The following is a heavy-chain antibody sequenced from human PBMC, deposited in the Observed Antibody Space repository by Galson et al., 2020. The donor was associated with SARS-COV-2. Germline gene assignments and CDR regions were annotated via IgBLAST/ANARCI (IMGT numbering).Heavy chain of an antibody. D-gene: IGHD2-21*01. CDR3: TTVHCGGDCYSGSAFDI. J-gene: IGHJ3*02. CDR2: IKSKTDGGTT. CDR1: GFTFSNAW. V-gene: IGHV3-15*07. Sequence: GESLKISCAASGFTFSNAWMNWVRQAPGKGLEWVGRIKSKTDGGTTDYAAPVKGRFTISRDDSKNTLYLQMNSLKTEDTAVYYCTTVHCGGDCYSGSAFDIWGQGTMVTVSS.